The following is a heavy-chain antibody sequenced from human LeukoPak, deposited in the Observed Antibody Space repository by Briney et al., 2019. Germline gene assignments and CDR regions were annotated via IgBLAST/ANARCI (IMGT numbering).Heavy chain of an antibody. CDR1: GYGFTSYW. J-gene: IGHJ5*02. CDR3: ARGYSSRFDP. V-gene: IGHV5-51*01. Sequence: GEALQSFSQGPGYGFTSYWIGWGRPQPGKGGGWMGIIYPGESDTRYSPYFQGQINISADNSISTAYLQWTSLKASDTAMYYCARGYSSRFDPWGQGTLVTVSS. CDR2: IYPGESDT. D-gene: IGHD6-13*01.